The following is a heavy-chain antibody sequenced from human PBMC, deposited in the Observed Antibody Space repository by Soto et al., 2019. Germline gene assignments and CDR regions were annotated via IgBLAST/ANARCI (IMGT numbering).Heavy chain of an antibody. V-gene: IGHV1-46*01. D-gene: IGHD3-9*01. CDR3: AHSVFAWFSQARYYFDY. CDR1: GYTFTTYY. CDR2: INPSGGST. Sequence: QVQLVQSGAEVKKPGASVKVSCNASGYTFTTYYIHWVRQAPGQGLEWMGIINPSGGSTTYAQKCEGRGTVNRDTSTSAVYVERSSLRSADTAVYYCAHSVFAWFSQARYYFDYWGQGTLVTVSS. J-gene: IGHJ4*02.